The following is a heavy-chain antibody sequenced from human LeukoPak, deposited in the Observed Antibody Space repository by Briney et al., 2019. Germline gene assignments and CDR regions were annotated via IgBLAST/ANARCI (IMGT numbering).Heavy chain of an antibody. CDR2: ISGSGGST. J-gene: IGHJ3*02. V-gene: IGHV3-23*01. CDR1: GFTFSSYA. D-gene: IGHD1-20*01. Sequence: GGSLRLSCAASGFTFSSYAMIWVRQAPGKGLEWVSAISGSGGSTYYADSVKGRFTISRDNAKNSLYLQMNSLRAEDTALYYCARGITGTFGAFDIWGQGTMVTVSS. CDR3: ARGITGTFGAFDI.